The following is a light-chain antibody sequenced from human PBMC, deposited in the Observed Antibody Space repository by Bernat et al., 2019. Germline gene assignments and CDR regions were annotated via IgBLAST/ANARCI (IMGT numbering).Light chain of an antibody. Sequence: QSALTQPASVSGSPGQSITISCTGTSSDVGAYNYVSWYQQHPDRAPKLMIYDVNSRPSAVSNRFSGSKSGNTASLTISGLQAEDEADYYCSSYTSSGTLVFGGGTKLTVL. J-gene: IGLJ3*02. V-gene: IGLV2-14*03. CDR2: DVN. CDR3: SSYTSSGTLV. CDR1: SSDVGAYNY.